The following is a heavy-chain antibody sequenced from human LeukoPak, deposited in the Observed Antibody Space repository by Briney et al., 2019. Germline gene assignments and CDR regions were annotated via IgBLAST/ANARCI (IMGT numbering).Heavy chain of an antibody. Sequence: PGGSLRLSCAASGFTFSNYWMHWVRQAPGKGLVWVSRINSDGSSTSYADSVKGRFTISRDSAKNTLYLQMNSLRAEDTAVYYCARVSSGSYFGYYYYYMDAWGKGTTVTVSS. V-gene: IGHV3-74*01. CDR1: GFTFSNYW. CDR3: ARVSSGSYFGYYYYYMDA. D-gene: IGHD1-26*01. J-gene: IGHJ6*03. CDR2: INSDGSST.